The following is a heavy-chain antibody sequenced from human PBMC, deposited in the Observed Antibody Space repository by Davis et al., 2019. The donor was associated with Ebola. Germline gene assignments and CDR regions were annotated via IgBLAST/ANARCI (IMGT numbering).Heavy chain of an antibody. D-gene: IGHD2-15*01. CDR1: GYTFTSYD. CDR2: MNPNSGNT. Sequence: AASVKVSCKASGYTFTSYDINWVRQATGQGLEWMGWMNPNSGNTGYAQKFQGRVTMTRNTSISTAYMELSSLRSEDTAVYYCNAGIVVVVAATPFDYWGQGTLVTVSS. V-gene: IGHV1-8*01. J-gene: IGHJ4*02. CDR3: NAGIVVVVAATPFDY.